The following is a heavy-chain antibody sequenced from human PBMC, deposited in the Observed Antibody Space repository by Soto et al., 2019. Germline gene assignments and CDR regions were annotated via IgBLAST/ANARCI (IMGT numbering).Heavy chain of an antibody. Sequence: QVQLEESGPGLVKASQTLSLTCTVSGGPISTGGHFWSWIRQHPKKGLEWIGYIYYSGTTHYNASLKSRATVSVDTSKNQFSLKLTSVTAADTAVYYCARVVGGSYFDCWGQGTLVTVSS. D-gene: IGHD1-26*01. CDR2: IYYSGTT. CDR1: GGPISTGGHF. CDR3: ARVVGGSYFDC. V-gene: IGHV4-31*03. J-gene: IGHJ4*02.